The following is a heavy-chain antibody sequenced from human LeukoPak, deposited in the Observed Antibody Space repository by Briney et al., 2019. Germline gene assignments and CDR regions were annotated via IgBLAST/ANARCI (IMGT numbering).Heavy chain of an antibody. D-gene: IGHD1-26*01. Sequence: ASETLSLTCAVSGYSISSGFHWGWIRQTPGKGLEWIASMFHSGSTYYNPSLKTRVAISVDTSKNQFSLKLTSVTAADTATYYCARDSGTYHTLNSWGQGTLVTVSS. CDR1: GYSISSGFH. J-gene: IGHJ5*02. CDR3: ARDSGTYHTLNS. CDR2: MFHSGST. V-gene: IGHV4-38-2*02.